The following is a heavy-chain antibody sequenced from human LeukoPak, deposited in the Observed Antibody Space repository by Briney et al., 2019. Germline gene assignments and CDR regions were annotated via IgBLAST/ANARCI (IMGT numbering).Heavy chain of an antibody. V-gene: IGHV4-34*01. Sequence: SETLSLTCAVYGGSFSGYYWSWIRQPPGKGLEWIGEINHSGSTNYNPSLKSRVTISVDTSKNQFSLKLSSVTAADTAVYYCARGGKRGYSYGSLYYFDYWGQGTLVTVS. CDR2: INHSGST. J-gene: IGHJ4*02. CDR3: ARGGKRGYSYGSLYYFDY. D-gene: IGHD5-18*01. CDR1: GGSFSGYY.